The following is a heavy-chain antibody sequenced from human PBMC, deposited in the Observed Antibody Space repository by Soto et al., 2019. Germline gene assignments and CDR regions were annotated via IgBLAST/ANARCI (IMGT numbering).Heavy chain of an antibody. V-gene: IGHV3-49*03. CDR2: IRSKAYGGTT. CDR3: TREWRYCSGGSCYR. Sequence: GGSLRLSCTASGFTFGDYAMSWFRQAPGKGLEWVGFIRSKAYGGTTEYAASVKGRFTISRDDSKSIAYLQMNSLKTEDTAVYYCTREWRYCSGGSCYRWGQGTLVTVSS. D-gene: IGHD2-15*01. CDR1: GFTFGDYA. J-gene: IGHJ4*02.